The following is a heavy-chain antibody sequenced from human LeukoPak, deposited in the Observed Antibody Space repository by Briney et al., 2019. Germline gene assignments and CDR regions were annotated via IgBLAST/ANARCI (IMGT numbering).Heavy chain of an antibody. V-gene: IGHV4-59*01. CDR2: VYYTGST. CDR1: GGPLTAYY. Sequence: SETLSLTCTLSGGPLTAYYWSWVRQPPGKGVEWIGYVYYTGSTNYNPSLNSRVTISLDTSKNQFSLRLTSVTAADTAVYYCATGQILFGSHYWGLGTLVTVSS. D-gene: IGHD3-10*01. J-gene: IGHJ4*02. CDR3: ATGQILFGSHY.